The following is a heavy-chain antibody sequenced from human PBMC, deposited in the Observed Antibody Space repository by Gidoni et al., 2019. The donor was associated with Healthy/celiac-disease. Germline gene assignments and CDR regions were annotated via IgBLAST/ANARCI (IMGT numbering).Heavy chain of an antibody. CDR1: GGSFSGYY. CDR3: ARVGATPYFDY. V-gene: IGHV4-34*01. J-gene: IGHJ4*02. Sequence: QVQLQQRGAGLLKPSETLSLTCAVYGGSFSGYYWSWIRQPPGKGLEWIGEINHSGSTNYNPSLKSRVTISVDTSKNQFSLKLSSVTAADTAVYYCARVGATPYFDYWGQGTLVTVSS. D-gene: IGHD1-26*01. CDR2: INHSGST.